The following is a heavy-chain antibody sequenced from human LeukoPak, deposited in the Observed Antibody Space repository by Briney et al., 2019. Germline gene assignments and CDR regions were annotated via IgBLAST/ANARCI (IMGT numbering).Heavy chain of an antibody. V-gene: IGHV1-3*01. D-gene: IGHD6-19*01. CDR2: INAGNGNT. CDR1: GYTFTSYA. CDR3: AREDSSGWLTFDY. Sequence: ASVKVSCKASGYTFTSYAMHWVRQAPGQRLEWMGWINAGNGNTKYSQKFRGRVTITRDTSASTAYMELSSLRSEDTAVYYCAREDSSGWLTFDYWGQGTLLTVSS. J-gene: IGHJ4*02.